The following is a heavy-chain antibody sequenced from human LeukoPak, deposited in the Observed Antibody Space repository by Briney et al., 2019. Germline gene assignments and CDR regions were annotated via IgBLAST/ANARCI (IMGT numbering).Heavy chain of an antibody. CDR1: DYTFTSYG. D-gene: IGHD3-10*01. CDR3: ARGRGAIWRYYMDV. V-gene: IGHV1-8*03. Sequence: ASVKVSCKASDYTFTSYGISWVRQAPGQGLEWMGWMNPNSGNTGYAQKFQGRVTITRNTSISTAYMELSSLRSEDTAVYYCARGRGAIWRYYMDVWGKGTTVTVSS. CDR2: MNPNSGNT. J-gene: IGHJ6*03.